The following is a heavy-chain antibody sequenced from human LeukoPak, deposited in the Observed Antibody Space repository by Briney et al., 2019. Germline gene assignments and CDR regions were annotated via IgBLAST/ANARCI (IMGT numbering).Heavy chain of an antibody. J-gene: IGHJ4*02. CDR1: GYTFTGYY. D-gene: IGHD2-2*01. CDR2: INPNSGGT. Sequence: ASVKVSFKASGYTFTGYYMNWVRQAPGQGLEWMGWINPNSGGTNYAQKFQGRVTMTRDTSISTAYMELSRLRSDDTAVYYCARDMGFCSSTSCYPHYWGQGTLVTVSS. V-gene: IGHV1-2*02. CDR3: ARDMGFCSSTSCYPHY.